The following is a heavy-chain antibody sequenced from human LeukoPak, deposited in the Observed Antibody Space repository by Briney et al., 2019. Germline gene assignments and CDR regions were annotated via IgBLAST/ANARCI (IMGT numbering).Heavy chain of an antibody. J-gene: IGHJ4*02. D-gene: IGHD1-26*01. V-gene: IGHV1-18*04. CDR3: ARGQWGQDY. CDR2: IGAYNGNT. Sequence: ASVKVSCKASGYTLTGYYMHWVRQAPGQGLEWMGWIGAYNGNTNYAQKLQGRVTMTTDTSTSTAYMELRSLRSDDTAVYYCARGQWGQDYWGQGTLVTVSS. CDR1: GYTLTGYY.